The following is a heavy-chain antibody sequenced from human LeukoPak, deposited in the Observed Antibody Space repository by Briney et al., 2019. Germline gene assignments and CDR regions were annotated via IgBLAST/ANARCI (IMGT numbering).Heavy chain of an antibody. CDR1: GGSMRSYY. Sequence: SETLSLTCTVSGGSMRSYYWSWIRQPAGKGLEWIGRIYTSGSTNYNPSLKSRVTMSVDTSKNQFSLKLSSVTAADTAVYYCASTTRRGYSYGSLDYWGQGTLVTVSS. V-gene: IGHV4-4*07. CDR3: ASTTRRGYSYGSLDY. CDR2: IYTSGST. D-gene: IGHD5-18*01. J-gene: IGHJ4*02.